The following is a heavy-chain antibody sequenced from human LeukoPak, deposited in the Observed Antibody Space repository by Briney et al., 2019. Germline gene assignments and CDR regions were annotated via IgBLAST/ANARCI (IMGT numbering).Heavy chain of an antibody. CDR2: IYSGGST. CDR3: ARNIGGVGY. D-gene: IGHD2-21*01. CDR1: GFTVSSNY. J-gene: IGHJ4*02. V-gene: IGHV3-53*01. Sequence: GRSLRLSCVVSGFTVSSNYMSWVRQAPGKGLEWVSVIYSGGSTYYADSVKGRFTISRDNSKNTLYLQMNSLRAEDTAVYYCARNIGGVGYWGQGTLVTVSS.